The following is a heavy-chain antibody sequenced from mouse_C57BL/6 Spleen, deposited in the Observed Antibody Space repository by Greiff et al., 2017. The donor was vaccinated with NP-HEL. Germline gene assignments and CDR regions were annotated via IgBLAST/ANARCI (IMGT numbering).Heavy chain of an antibody. CDR3: ARGNFDYGSSYSFDY. J-gene: IGHJ2*01. V-gene: IGHV1-42*01. Sequence: VHVKQSGPELVKPGASVKISCKASGYSFTGYYMNWVKQSPEKSLEWIGEINPSTGGTTYNQKFKAKATLTVDKSSSTAYMQLKSLTSEDSAVYYCARGNFDYGSSYSFDYWGQGTTLTVSS. CDR1: GYSFTGYY. CDR2: INPSTGGT. D-gene: IGHD1-1*01.